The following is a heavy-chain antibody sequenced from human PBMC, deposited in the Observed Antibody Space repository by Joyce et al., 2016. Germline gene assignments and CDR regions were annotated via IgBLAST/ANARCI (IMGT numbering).Heavy chain of an antibody. CDR2: ISGSGGST. V-gene: IGHV3-23*01. D-gene: IGHD3-22*01. Sequence: EVQLLEFGGGLVQPGGSLRLSCAASGFTFSSYAMSLVRQAPGKGLGWVSAISGSGGSTYYADSVKGRFTISRDNSKNTLYLQMNSLRAEDTAVYYCAKDTITMIVVVILDYWGQGTLVTVSS. CDR3: AKDTITMIVVVILDY. CDR1: GFTFSSYA. J-gene: IGHJ4*02.